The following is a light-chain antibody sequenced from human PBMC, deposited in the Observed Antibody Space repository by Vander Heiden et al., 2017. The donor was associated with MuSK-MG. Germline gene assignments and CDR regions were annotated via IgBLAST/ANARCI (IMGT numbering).Light chain of an antibody. CDR1: QSVTSSY. CDR2: GAS. V-gene: IGKV3-20*01. J-gene: IGKJ1*01. CDR3: QQYGDSQT. Sequence: EIVLTQSPGTLSLSPGERATLSCRASQSVTSSYLVWYQQKPGQAPRLLIYGASSRATGIPDRFSGSGSGTDFTLTISRLEPEDSAVYYCQQYGDSQTFGQGTKVEIK.